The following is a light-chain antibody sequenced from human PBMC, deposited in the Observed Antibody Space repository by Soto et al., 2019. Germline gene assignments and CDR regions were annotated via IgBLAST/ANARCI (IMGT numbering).Light chain of an antibody. CDR2: DTS. CDR1: QSVSSY. CDR3: KQRYNWQYT. Sequence: EFVLTQSPATLSLSPGESATLSCRASQSVSSYSAWYQQKPGQAPRLLIYDTSNRATGIPARFSGSVSGTDFTLTISVLEPEDFAVYYCKQRYNWQYTFGLGTRLEIK. V-gene: IGKV3-11*01. J-gene: IGKJ2*01.